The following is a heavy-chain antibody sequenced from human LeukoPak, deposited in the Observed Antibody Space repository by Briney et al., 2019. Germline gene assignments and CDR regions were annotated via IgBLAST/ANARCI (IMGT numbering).Heavy chain of an antibody. CDR3: ARGLQWFGEYMRFDP. Sequence: PGTSLRLSCAASGFTFSTYGMHWVRQAPGKGLEWVAVIWYDGGNKFYGDSVKGRFTISRDNSKNTLYLQMNSLRADDTAVYYCARGLQWFGEYMRFDPWGQGTLVTVSS. CDR1: GFTFSTYG. V-gene: IGHV3-33*01. CDR2: IWYDGGNK. D-gene: IGHD3-10*01. J-gene: IGHJ5*02.